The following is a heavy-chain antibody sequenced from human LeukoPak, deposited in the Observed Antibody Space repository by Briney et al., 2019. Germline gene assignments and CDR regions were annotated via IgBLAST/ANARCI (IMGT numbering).Heavy chain of an antibody. Sequence: GGSLRLSCAASGFTFDDYGMSWVRQDQGKGLEWVSGINWNGGRTGYADSVKGRFTISRDNSKNTLYLQMNSLRAEDTAVYYCARRAGAYSHPYDYWGQGTLVTVSS. CDR1: GFTFDDYG. CDR3: ARRAGAYSHPYDY. D-gene: IGHD4/OR15-4a*01. J-gene: IGHJ4*02. V-gene: IGHV3-20*04. CDR2: INWNGGRT.